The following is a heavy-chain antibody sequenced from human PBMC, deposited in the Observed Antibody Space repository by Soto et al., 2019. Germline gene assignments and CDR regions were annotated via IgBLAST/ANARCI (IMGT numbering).Heavy chain of an antibody. D-gene: IGHD3-22*01. J-gene: IGHJ3*02. Sequence: ASVKVSCKASGYTFTGYYMHWVPQAPGQGLEWMGWINPNSGGTNYAQKFQGRVTMTRDTSISTAYMELSRLRSDDTAVYYCASIPFYDPRAFDIWGQGXMVTV. CDR3: ASIPFYDPRAFDI. V-gene: IGHV1-2*02. CDR1: GYTFTGYY. CDR2: INPNSGGT.